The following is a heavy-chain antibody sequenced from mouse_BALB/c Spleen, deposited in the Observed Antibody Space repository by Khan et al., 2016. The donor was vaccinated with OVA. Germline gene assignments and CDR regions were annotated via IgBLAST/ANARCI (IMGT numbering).Heavy chain of an antibody. CDR3: SRTGYSPVFDY. CDR1: GFNIKDYY. J-gene: IGHJ3*01. CDR2: IDPESGNT. Sequence: EVQLQESGAELVRPGASVKLSCKASGFNIKDYYIYWVKQRPEQSLEWIGWIDPESGNTIYDPKFQGKATITADTSYNTVYLHFSSLTSEDTAVYYCSRTGYSPVFDYWGQGTLVTVSA. D-gene: IGHD2-3*01. V-gene: IGHV14-1*02.